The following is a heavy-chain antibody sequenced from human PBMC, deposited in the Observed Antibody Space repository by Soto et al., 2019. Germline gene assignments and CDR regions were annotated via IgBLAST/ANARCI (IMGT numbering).Heavy chain of an antibody. Sequence: EVHLSESGGGVTQPGGSLRLSCEAPGINFRSFAMSWVRQAPGKGLQWVASISNNADATYYADSVKGRFHISRDNSKRTVFLEMNSLRVEDTAVYYCAQLALWFGEFGGGYWGQGALVTVSS. V-gene: IGHV3-23*01. CDR2: ISNNADAT. CDR3: AQLALWFGEFGGGY. D-gene: IGHD3-10*01. CDR1: GINFRSFA. J-gene: IGHJ4*02.